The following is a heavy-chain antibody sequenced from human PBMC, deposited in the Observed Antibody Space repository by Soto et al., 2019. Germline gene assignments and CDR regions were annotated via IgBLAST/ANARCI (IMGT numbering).Heavy chain of an antibody. CDR3: ARSLREQWLPYHDAFDI. V-gene: IGHV4-59*01. Sequence: PSETLSLTCTVSGGSISSYYWSWIRQPPGKGLEWIGYIYYSGSTNYNPSLKSRVTISVDTSKNQFSLKLSSVTAADTAVYYCARSLREQWLPYHDAFDIWGQGTMVTVS. CDR1: GGSISSYY. J-gene: IGHJ3*02. CDR2: IYYSGST. D-gene: IGHD6-19*01.